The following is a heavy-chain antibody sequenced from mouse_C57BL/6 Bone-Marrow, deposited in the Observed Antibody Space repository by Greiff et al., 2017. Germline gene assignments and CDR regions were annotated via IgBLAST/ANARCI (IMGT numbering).Heavy chain of an antibody. D-gene: IGHD1-1*01. Sequence: VQLQQSGAELVKPGASVKLSCTASGFNIKDYYMHWVKQRTEQGLAWIGRIDPEDGETKYDPKFQGKATLTADTSSNTAYLQLRSRTSEDTAVDDCARGYGSSPFAYWGQGTLVTVSA. CDR1: GFNIKDYY. CDR3: ARGYGSSPFAY. CDR2: IDPEDGET. J-gene: IGHJ3*01. V-gene: IGHV14-2*01.